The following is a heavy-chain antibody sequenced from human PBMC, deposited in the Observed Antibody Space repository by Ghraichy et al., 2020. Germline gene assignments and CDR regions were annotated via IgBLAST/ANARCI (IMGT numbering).Heavy chain of an antibody. J-gene: IGHJ3*01. D-gene: IGHD4-23*01. CDR2: ISSSGSTT. Sequence: GGSLRLSCAASGFTFDAHAMNWVRQAPGKGLEWVSAISSSGSTTYFADSVKGRFTISRDNSKNTVHLQMNNLRAEDTAIYYCAKDRPAGSGRWEPTLEAFDVWGQGTMVTVSS. V-gene: IGHV3-23*01. CDR1: GFTFDAHA. CDR3: AKDRPAGSGRWEPTLEAFDV.